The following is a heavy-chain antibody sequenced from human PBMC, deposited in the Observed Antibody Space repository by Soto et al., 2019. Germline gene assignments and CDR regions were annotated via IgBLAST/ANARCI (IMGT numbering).Heavy chain of an antibody. CDR1: GGSISSGDYY. J-gene: IGHJ6*02. CDR2: IYYSGST. CDR3: ARFTAMVYYYYYCMDV. V-gene: IGHV4-30-4*01. Sequence: PSETLSLTCTVSGGSISSGDYYWSWIRQPPGKGLEWIGYIYYSGSTYYNPSLKSRVTISVDTSKNQFSLKLSSVTAADTAVYYCARFTAMVYYYYYCMDVWGQGTTVTVSS. D-gene: IGHD5-18*01.